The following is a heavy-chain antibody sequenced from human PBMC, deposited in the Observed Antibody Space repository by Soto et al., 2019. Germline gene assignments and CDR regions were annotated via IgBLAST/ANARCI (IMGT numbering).Heavy chain of an antibody. CDR3: ARDLTAVRGS. J-gene: IGHJ4*02. V-gene: IGHV1-69*01. CDR2: IIPIFEAT. CDR1: GGTFSRHS. Sequence: QVEMVQSGAEVKKPGSSARVSCKVSGGTFSRHSISWVRQAPGQGLEWMGGIIPIFEATQYAQKFQGRLTISADESAASFHMDLSGLSPEDTAIYYCARDLTAVRGSWGQGTLVTVS. D-gene: IGHD3-10*01.